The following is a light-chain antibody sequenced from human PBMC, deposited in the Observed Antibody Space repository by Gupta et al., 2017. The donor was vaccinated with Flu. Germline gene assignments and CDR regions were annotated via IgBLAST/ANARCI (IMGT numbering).Light chain of an antibody. Sequence: DIVLTQSPLSLPVTPGEPASISCRSSQSLLHSNGYNYLDWYLQKPGQSPQLMIYLGSKRASGVTDSFSGSGAGKDFTLKSSGGEDEDVGVYYCKQDLTTSIFGQGTKLEIK. CDR2: LGS. J-gene: IGKJ2*02. CDR3: KQDLTTSI. CDR1: QSLLHSNGYNY. V-gene: IGKV2-28*01.